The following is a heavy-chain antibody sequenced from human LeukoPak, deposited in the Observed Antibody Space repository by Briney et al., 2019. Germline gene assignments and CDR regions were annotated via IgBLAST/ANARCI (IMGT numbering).Heavy chain of an antibody. D-gene: IGHD2-2*01. J-gene: IGHJ4*02. CDR1: GFIFSNYA. CDR3: AKPVCCSRSHRRVSGVYCFGS. Sequence: GGSLRLSCATSGFIFSNYAMTWVRQAPGQGLEWVSAISSGSVATYYADSVKGRFTISRDNSKNTLYLQMNTLRAEDTALYYCAKPVCCSRSHRRVSGVYCFGSWGQGTQVTVSS. V-gene: IGHV3-23*01. CDR2: ISSGSVAT.